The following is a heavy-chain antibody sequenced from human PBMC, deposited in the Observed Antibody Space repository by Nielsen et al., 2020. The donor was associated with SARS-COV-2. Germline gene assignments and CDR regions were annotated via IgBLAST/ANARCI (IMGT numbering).Heavy chain of an antibody. CDR1: GFTSDEYA. CDR3: AKLRAGGSGDFDY. D-gene: IGHD3-10*01. J-gene: IGHJ4*02. CDR2: ISWNSGSI. V-gene: IGHV3-9*02. Sequence: GGSLRPSCAASGFTSDEYAMHWVGQAPGKGLEWVSGISWNSGSIGYADSVKGRFTIPRDNSKSTLYLQMNRLRAEDTAVYYCAKLRAGGSGDFDYWGRGTLVTVSS.